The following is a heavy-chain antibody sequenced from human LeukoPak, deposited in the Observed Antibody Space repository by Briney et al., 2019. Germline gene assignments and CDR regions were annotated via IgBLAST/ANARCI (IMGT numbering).Heavy chain of an antibody. Sequence: GGSLRLSCAASGFTFSSYGMHWVRQAPGKGLEWVAVIWYDGSNKYYADSVKGRFTISRDNSKNTLYLQMNSLRAEDTAVYYCARPKQYSAYDYSFGYWGQGTLVTVSS. CDR1: GFTFSSYG. J-gene: IGHJ4*02. CDR3: ARPKQYSAYDYSFGY. V-gene: IGHV3-33*01. CDR2: IWYDGSNK. D-gene: IGHD5-12*01.